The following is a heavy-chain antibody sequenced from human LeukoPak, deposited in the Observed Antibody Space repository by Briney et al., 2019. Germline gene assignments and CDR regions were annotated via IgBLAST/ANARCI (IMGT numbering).Heavy chain of an antibody. CDR2: ISWNSGSI. V-gene: IGHV3-9*03. CDR3: AKMGPAGATNGYFDY. CDR1: GFTFDDYA. Sequence: GGSLRLSCAASGFTFDDYAMHWVRQAPGKGLEWVSGISWNSGSIGYADSVKGRFTISRDNAKNSLYLQMNGLRAEDMALYYCAKMGPAGATNGYFDYWGQGTLVTVSS. D-gene: IGHD1-26*01. J-gene: IGHJ4*02.